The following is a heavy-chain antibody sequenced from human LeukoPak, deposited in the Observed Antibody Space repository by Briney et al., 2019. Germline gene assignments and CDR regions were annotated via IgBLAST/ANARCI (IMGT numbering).Heavy chain of an antibody. Sequence: SETLSLTCTVSGGSISNYYWSWIRQPPGKGLEWIGYIYSSGSTNYNPSLKSRVTMSLDTSKNQFSLKVGSMTAADTAVYYCARAGGYGLIDYWGQGTMVTVSS. D-gene: IGHD5-18*01. CDR2: IYSSGST. V-gene: IGHV4-59*12. CDR3: ARAGGYGLIDY. J-gene: IGHJ4*02. CDR1: GGSISNYY.